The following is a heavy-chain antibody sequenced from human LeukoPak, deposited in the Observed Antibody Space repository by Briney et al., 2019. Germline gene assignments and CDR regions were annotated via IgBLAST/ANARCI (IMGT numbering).Heavy chain of an antibody. Sequence: GESLKISCKGSEYSFTSYWIGWVRQMPGKGLEWMGIIYPGDSDTRYSPSFQGQVTISADKSISTAYLQWSSLKASDTAMYYCVLSMVRGASPHWFDPWGQGTLVTVSS. CDR1: EYSFTSYW. V-gene: IGHV5-51*01. CDR3: VLSMVRGASPHWFDP. CDR2: IYPGDSDT. J-gene: IGHJ5*02. D-gene: IGHD3-10*01.